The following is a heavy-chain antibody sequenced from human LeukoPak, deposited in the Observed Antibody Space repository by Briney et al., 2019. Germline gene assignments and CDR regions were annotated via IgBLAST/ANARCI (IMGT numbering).Heavy chain of an antibody. J-gene: IGHJ6*03. V-gene: IGHV1-46*01. Sequence: ASVKVSCKAFGYTFTSNYMHWVRQAPGQGPEWMGVISPSGGSTTYAQKFQGRVTLTRDMSTSTDYLELSSLRSEDTAVYYCARGVYDILTGSPPNYYMDVWGKGTTVTISS. D-gene: IGHD3-9*01. CDR3: ARGVYDILTGSPPNYYMDV. CDR2: ISPSGGST. CDR1: GYTFTSNY.